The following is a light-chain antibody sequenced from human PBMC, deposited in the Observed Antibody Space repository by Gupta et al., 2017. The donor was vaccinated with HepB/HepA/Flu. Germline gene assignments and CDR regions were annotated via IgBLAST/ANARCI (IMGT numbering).Light chain of an antibody. Sequence: SYALTQPPSVSVSPGQTASITCSGDKLGDKYACWYQQKPGQSPVLVIYQDSKRPSGIPERFSGSNSGNTATLTIRGTQARDEADYYCQAGDSSTYVVFGGGTKLTVL. J-gene: IGLJ2*01. CDR1: KLGDKY. CDR3: QAGDSSTYVV. CDR2: QDS. V-gene: IGLV3-1*01.